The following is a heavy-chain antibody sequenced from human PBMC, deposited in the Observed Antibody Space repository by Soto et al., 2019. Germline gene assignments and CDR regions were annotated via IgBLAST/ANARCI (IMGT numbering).Heavy chain of an antibody. Sequence: ASVKVSCKASGYTFTGYYMHWVRQAPGQGLEWMGWINPNSGGTNYAQKFQGWVTMTRHTSISTAYMELSRLRSDDTAVYYCARERIGYSSPLGMDVWGQGTTVTVSS. CDR1: GYTFTGYY. CDR3: ARERIGYSSPLGMDV. CDR2: INPNSGGT. J-gene: IGHJ6*02. V-gene: IGHV1-2*04. D-gene: IGHD5-18*01.